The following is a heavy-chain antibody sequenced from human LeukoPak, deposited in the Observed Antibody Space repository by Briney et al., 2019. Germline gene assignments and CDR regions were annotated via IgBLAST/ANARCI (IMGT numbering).Heavy chain of an antibody. D-gene: IGHD3-10*01. CDR2: INHSGST. J-gene: IGHJ5*02. V-gene: IGHV4-39*07. Sequence: PSETLSLTCTVSGDSIRSSTYYWGWIRQPPGKGLEWIGEINHSGSTNYNPSLKSRVTISVDTSKNQFSLKLSSVTAADTAVYYCAIHYGSGVSTGQAWGQGTLVTVSS. CDR3: AIHYGSGVSTGQA. CDR1: GDSIRSSTYY.